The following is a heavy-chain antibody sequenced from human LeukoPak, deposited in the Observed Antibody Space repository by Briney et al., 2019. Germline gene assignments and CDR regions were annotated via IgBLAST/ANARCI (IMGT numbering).Heavy chain of an antibody. CDR3: AKDSGYSSSNFDY. CDR1: GFSLSGYW. V-gene: IGHV3-23*01. CDR2: ISGSGGST. D-gene: IGHD6-13*01. J-gene: IGHJ4*02. Sequence: PGGSLRLSCVASGFSLSGYWMYWVRQAPGKGLEWVSVISGSGGSTYSADSVKGRFTISRDNSKNTLYLQMNSLRAEDTAVYYCAKDSGYSSSNFDYWGQGTLVTVSS.